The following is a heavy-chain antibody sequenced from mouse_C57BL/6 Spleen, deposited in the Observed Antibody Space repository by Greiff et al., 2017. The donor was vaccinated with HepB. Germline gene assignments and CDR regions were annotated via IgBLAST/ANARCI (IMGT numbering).Heavy chain of an antibody. CDR3: ARDYGSSYDY. Sequence: VQLKQSGPVLARPGASVKMSCKTSGYTFTSYWMHWVKQRPGQGLEWIGAIYPGNSDTSYNQKFKGKAKLTAVTSASTAYMELSSLTSEDSAVYYCARDYGSSYDYWGQGTTLTVSS. CDR2: IYPGNSDT. V-gene: IGHV1-5*01. J-gene: IGHJ2*01. D-gene: IGHD1-1*01. CDR1: GYTFTSYW.